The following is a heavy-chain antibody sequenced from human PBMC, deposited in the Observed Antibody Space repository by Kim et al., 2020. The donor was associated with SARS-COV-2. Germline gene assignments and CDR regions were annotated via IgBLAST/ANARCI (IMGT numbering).Heavy chain of an antibody. CDR3: ARDQGDGYNFGGEDF. J-gene: IGHJ4*02. V-gene: IGHV3-30*04. CDR1: GFTFSAYA. D-gene: IGHD5-12*01. Sequence: GGSLRLSCAASGFTFSAYAFHWVRQAPGKGLEWVAVVSFDGNKKYYADSVKGRFTISRDNSEKTLYLQMNSLKGDDTAVYYCARDQGDGYNFGGEDFWGQGTLVTVSS. CDR2: VSFDGNKK.